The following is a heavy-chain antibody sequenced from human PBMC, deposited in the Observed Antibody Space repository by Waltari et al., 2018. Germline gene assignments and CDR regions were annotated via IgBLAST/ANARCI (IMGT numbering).Heavy chain of an antibody. J-gene: IGHJ4*02. CDR3: AKEPRGNNWNFYFDD. CDR1: GFTFDTFA. D-gene: IGHD1-7*01. CDR2: ISSSGSYT. V-gene: IGHV3-23*01. Sequence: EGQLLESGGGLVQPGGTLRLSCATSGFTFDTFAVSWVRQAPGKGLGWVSTISSSGSYTCYADSVNGRFTISRDNSKNMLFLQMSSLRVDDTAVYYCAKEPRGNNWNFYFDDWGQGTLVTVSS.